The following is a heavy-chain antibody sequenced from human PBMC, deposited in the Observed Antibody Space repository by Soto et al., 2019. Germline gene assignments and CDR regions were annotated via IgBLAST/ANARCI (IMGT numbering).Heavy chain of an antibody. Sequence: QLHLVQSGAVVKKPGASVTVSCSASGYPVTAYYMHWVRQAPGRGLEWMGGINPATGAAKYTQTFQGRVTPTRDPSTSTVFMELSGLTSEDTAVFYCARGGGVGVAGSAAFDMWGQGTLVTVSS. CDR1: GYPVTAYY. CDR3: ARGGGVGVAGSAAFDM. J-gene: IGHJ3*02. D-gene: IGHD3-3*01. CDR2: INPATGAA. V-gene: IGHV1-2*02.